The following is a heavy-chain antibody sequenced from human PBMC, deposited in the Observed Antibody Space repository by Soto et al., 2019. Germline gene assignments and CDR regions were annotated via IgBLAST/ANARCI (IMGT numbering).Heavy chain of an antibody. CDR3: ARQGGVSETYVGYFDS. CDR1: GYSISSGYY. J-gene: IGHJ4*02. V-gene: IGHV4-38-2*01. Sequence: SETLSLTCAVSGYSISSGYYWGWIRQPPGKGLEWSGTIYHNGRTYYNPSLKSRVTVSLDMSKNQFSLRLTSVTAADTAIYYCARQGGVSETYVGYFDSWGQGNLVTVSS. CDR2: IYHNGRT. D-gene: IGHD3-10*01.